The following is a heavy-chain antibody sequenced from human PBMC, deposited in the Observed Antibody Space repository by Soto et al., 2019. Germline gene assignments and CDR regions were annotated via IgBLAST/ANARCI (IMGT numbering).Heavy chain of an antibody. CDR2: INPNSGGT. J-gene: IGHJ4*02. CDR1: CYTFTGYY. V-gene: IGHV1-2*04. D-gene: IGHD1-7*01. Sequence: GAAMKVSCKASCYTFTGYYIHSVRQAPGHGLEWMGWINPNSGGTNYAQKFQGWVTMTRDTSISTAYMELSRLRSDDTAVYYCARDYINWYLGPFGIHDYSSQGTLDIVSS. CDR3: ARDYINWYLGPFGIHDY.